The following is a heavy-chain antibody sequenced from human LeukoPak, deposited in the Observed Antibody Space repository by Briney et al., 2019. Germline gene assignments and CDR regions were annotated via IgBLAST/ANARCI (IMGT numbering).Heavy chain of an antibody. CDR3: ARDMVRGVKYDY. D-gene: IGHD3-10*01. Sequence: SETLSLTCTVSGGSISSGGYYWSWIRQHPGKGLEWIGYIYYSGSTYYNPSLKSRVTISVDTSKNQFSLKLSSVTAADTAVYYCARDMVRGVKYDYWGQGTLVTVSS. V-gene: IGHV4-31*03. CDR1: GGSISSGGYY. J-gene: IGHJ4*02. CDR2: IYYSGST.